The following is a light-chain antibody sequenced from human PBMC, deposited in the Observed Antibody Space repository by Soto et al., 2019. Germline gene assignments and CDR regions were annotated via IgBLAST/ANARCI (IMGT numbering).Light chain of an antibody. V-gene: IGLV1-47*02. CDR1: SSNIGSNY. Sequence: SVLTEPPSASGTPVQRVTISFSVSSSNIGSNYVYWYQQLPGTAPKLLIYSNNQRPSGVPDRFSGSKSGTSASLAISGLRSEDEADYYCAAWDDSLSGHYVFGTGTKVTVL. CDR3: AAWDDSLSGHYV. J-gene: IGLJ1*01. CDR2: SNN.